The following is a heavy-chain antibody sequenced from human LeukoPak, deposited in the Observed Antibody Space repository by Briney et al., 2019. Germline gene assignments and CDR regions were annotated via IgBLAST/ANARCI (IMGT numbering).Heavy chain of an antibody. J-gene: IGHJ4*02. V-gene: IGHV1-24*01. Sequence: ASVKVSCKVSGYTLTELFMHWVGQAPGKGLEWMGGFDPEDGETIYAPKFQGRVTMTEATSTDTAYMELSSLRSEDTAVYYWAFGPLTTVVTPTLGFDYWGQGTLVTVSS. CDR3: AFGPLTTVVTPTLGFDY. CDR2: FDPEDGET. CDR1: GYTLTELF. D-gene: IGHD4-23*01.